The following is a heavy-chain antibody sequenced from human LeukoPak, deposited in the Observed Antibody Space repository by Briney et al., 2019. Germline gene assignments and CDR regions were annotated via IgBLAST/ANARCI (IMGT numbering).Heavy chain of an antibody. D-gene: IGHD3-10*01. CDR1: GGSISSSGYN. CDR3: ARGGDRSFDY. CDR2: VYYSGNT. Sequence: SETLSLTCTVSGGSISSSGYNWDWIRQSPGEGLEWIGSVYYSGNTFYNPSLKSRATISIDTSKNQFSLNLNSVTAADTAVYYCARGGDRSFDYWGQGTLVTVSS. V-gene: IGHV4-39*07. J-gene: IGHJ4*02.